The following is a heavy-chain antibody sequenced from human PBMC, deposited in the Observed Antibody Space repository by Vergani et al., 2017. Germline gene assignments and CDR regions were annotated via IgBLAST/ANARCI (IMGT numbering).Heavy chain of an antibody. CDR2: IYYSVNT. J-gene: IGHJ4*02. CDR1: GGSFSSSSYY. Sequence: QLQLQESGPGLVKPSETLSLTCTVSGGSFSSSSYYWGGIRQPPGKGLEWIGNIYYSVNTYYNPSLKRRVTRSVDTSKKQVSLKLSSVTAADTAVYYCARCIRDYFDYWGQGTLVTVSS. D-gene: IGHD3-10*01. V-gene: IGHV4-39*01. CDR3: ARCIRDYFDY.